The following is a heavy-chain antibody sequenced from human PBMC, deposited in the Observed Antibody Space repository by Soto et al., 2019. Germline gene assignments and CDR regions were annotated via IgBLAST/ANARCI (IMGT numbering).Heavy chain of an antibody. D-gene: IGHD3-16*01. CDR1: GGSISSSSYY. CDR2: IYYSGST. V-gene: IGHV4-39*01. CDR3: ASPTLGAFDM. Sequence: PSENLSLTCTVSGGSISSSSYYWGWIRQPPGKGLEWIGSIYYSGSTSYNSSLKSRVTISVDTSKNQFSLRLSSVTAADTAVYYCASPTLGAFDMWGQGTMVTVSS. J-gene: IGHJ3*02.